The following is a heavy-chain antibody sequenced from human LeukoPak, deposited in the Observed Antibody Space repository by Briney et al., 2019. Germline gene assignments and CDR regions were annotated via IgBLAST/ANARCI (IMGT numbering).Heavy chain of an antibody. CDR3: ARDEMVEMATTV. D-gene: IGHD5-24*01. CDR1: GFTFSSYA. V-gene: IGHV3-23*01. Sequence: GGSLRLSCAASGFTFSSYAMSWVRQAPGKGLEWVSAISGSGGSTYYADSVKGRFTISRDNAKNSLYLQMNSLRAEDTAVYYCARDEMVEMATTVWGQGTLVTVSS. J-gene: IGHJ4*02. CDR2: ISGSGGST.